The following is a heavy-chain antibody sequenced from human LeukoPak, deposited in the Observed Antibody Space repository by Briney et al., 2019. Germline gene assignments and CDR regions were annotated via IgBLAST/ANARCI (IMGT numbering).Heavy chain of an antibody. D-gene: IGHD6-19*01. CDR2: ISYDGSNK. CDR3: ARAGDSSGWYSPYYYYYGMDV. Sequence: QAGGSLRLSCAASGFTFSSYAMHWVRQAPGKGLEWVAVISYDGSNKYYADSVKGRFTISRDNSKNTLYLQMNSLRAEDTAVYYCARAGDSSGWYSPYYYYYGMDVWGQGTTVTVSS. V-gene: IGHV3-30*04. J-gene: IGHJ6*02. CDR1: GFTFSSYA.